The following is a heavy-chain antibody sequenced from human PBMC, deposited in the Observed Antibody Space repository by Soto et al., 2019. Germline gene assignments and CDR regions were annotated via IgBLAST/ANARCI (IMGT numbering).Heavy chain of an antibody. CDR3: AKAADGGYGARVFASDY. CDR1: GFTFSSYG. CDR2: ISYDGSNK. Sequence: PGGSLRLSCAASGFTFSSYGMHWVRQAPGKGLEWVAVISYDGSNKYYADSVKGRFTISRDNSKNTLYLQMNSLRAEDTAVYYCAKAADGGYGARVFASDYWGQGTLVTVSS. V-gene: IGHV3-30*18. J-gene: IGHJ4*02. D-gene: IGHD5-18*01.